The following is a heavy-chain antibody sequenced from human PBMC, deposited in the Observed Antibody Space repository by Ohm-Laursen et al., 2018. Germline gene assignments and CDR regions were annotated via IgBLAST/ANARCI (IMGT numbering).Heavy chain of an antibody. Sequence: SLRLSCAASGFTFNFYAMTWVRQTPGKGLEWVSSLSGSGGSTYYADSVKGRFSISRDNSENTLYLQMNSLRAEDTALYYCAKEYASHLNYYYGMDVWGQGTTVTVSS. J-gene: IGHJ6*02. CDR1: GFTFNFYA. D-gene: IGHD2-2*01. CDR2: LSGSGGST. CDR3: AKEYASHLNYYYGMDV. V-gene: IGHV3-23*01.